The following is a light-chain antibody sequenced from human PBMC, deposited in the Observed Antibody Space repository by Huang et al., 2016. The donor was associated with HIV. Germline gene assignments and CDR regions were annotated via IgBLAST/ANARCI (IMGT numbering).Light chain of an antibody. CDR1: QGISSA. CDR2: DAS. V-gene: IGKV1D-13*01. J-gene: IGKJ5*01. Sequence: AIQLTQSPSSLSASVGDRVTITCRASQGISSALAWYQQKPGKAPKLLIYDASSFESGVPSRFSGSGSGTDFTLTISSLQPEDFATYYCQQFNKYLTFGQGTRLEIK. CDR3: QQFNKYLT.